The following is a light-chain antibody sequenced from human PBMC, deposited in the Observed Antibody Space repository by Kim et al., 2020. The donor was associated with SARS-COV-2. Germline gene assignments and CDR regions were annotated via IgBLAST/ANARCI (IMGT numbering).Light chain of an antibody. CDR2: HDT. Sequence: SWSPGQTASITCSGDKWGDKYVSWYQQKPGQSPVLVIYHDTKRPSGIPERVSGSNSGNTATLTISGTQATDEADYYCQAWDSSTVVFGGGTQLTVL. CDR3: QAWDSSTVV. CDR1: KWGDKY. J-gene: IGLJ2*01. V-gene: IGLV3-1*01.